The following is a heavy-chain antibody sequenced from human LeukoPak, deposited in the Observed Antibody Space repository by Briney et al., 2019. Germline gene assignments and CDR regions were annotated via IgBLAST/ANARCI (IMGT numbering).Heavy chain of an antibody. J-gene: IGHJ5*02. V-gene: IGHV3-48*03. CDR1: GFTFSSYE. Sequence: GGSLRLSCAASGFTFSSYEMNWVRQAPGKGLEWVSYISSSGSTIYYADSVKGRFTISRDNAKNTLYLQMNSLRAEDTAVYYCARPSSSSWKNWFDPWGQGTLVTVSS. CDR2: ISSSGSTI. D-gene: IGHD6-13*01. CDR3: ARPSSSSWKNWFDP.